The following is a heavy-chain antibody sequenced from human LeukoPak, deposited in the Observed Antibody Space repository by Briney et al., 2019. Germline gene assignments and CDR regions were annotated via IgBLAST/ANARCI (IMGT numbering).Heavy chain of an antibody. CDR1: CYNFTGYY. J-gene: IGHJ4*02. D-gene: IGHD1-1*01. CDR3: AARTTGKTAFDY. V-gene: IGHV1-2*02. CDR2: INPNSGDT. Sequence: ASVKFSCRASCYNFTGYYMHWVRQATGQGLVWMGWINPNSGDTNYTQKFQGRVTMTMDTYISTAYMELRRLRSDDTAVYYCAARTTGKTAFDYWGQGTLVTVSS.